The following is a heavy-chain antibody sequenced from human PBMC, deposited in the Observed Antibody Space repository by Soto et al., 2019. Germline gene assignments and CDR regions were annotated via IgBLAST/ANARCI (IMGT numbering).Heavy chain of an antibody. CDR1: GFTFSSYW. D-gene: IGHD2-15*01. Sequence: GGSLRLSCAASGFTFSSYWMSWVRQAPGKGLEWVANIKQDGSEKYYVDSVKGRFTISRDNAKNSLYLQMNSLRAEDTAVYYCARDVTIVVVVAVNDGFDIWGQGTMVTVSS. CDR2: IKQDGSEK. CDR3: ARDVTIVVVVAVNDGFDI. V-gene: IGHV3-7*05. J-gene: IGHJ3*02.